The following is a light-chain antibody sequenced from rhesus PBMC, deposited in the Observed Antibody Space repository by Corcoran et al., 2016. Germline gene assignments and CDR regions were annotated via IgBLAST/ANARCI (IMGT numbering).Light chain of an antibody. Sequence: DIQMTQSPSSLSASVGDRVTITCRASENVNNYLNWYQQKPGKAPKLLIYQASTLQRGVPSRFSGSGYGTDYTFTISSLQPEDVATYYCQHGYGTPYSFGQGTKVEIK. V-gene: IGKV1-74*01. CDR1: ENVNNY. CDR3: QHGYGTPYS. CDR2: QAS. J-gene: IGKJ2*01.